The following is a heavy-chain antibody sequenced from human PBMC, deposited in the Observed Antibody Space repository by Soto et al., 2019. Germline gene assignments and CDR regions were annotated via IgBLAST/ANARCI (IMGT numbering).Heavy chain of an antibody. CDR1: GFTFSSYG. Sequence: GGSLRLSCAASGFTFSSYGMHWVRQAPGNGLEWVAVIWYDGSNKYYADSVKGRFTISRDNSKNTLYLQMNSLRAEDTAVYYCAREVSDSSGYYSPYFDYWGQGTLVTVSS. CDR2: IWYDGSNK. D-gene: IGHD3-22*01. CDR3: AREVSDSSGYYSPYFDY. J-gene: IGHJ4*02. V-gene: IGHV3-33*01.